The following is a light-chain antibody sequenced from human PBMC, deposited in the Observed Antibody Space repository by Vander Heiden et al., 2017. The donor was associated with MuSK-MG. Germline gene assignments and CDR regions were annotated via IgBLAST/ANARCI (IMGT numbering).Light chain of an antibody. V-gene: IGKV4-1*01. CDR3: QQYDSTPLT. CDR2: WAS. Sequence: DIVMTQSPDSLAVSLGERATINYKSSQTLLHNSKNKTFLAWYQQKSGQPPKVLIYWASTRESGVPDRFRGAGSGSDFTLTISSLQPGDVAVYYCQQYDSTPLTFGGGTKVQI. J-gene: IGKJ4*01. CDR1: QTLLHNSKNKTF.